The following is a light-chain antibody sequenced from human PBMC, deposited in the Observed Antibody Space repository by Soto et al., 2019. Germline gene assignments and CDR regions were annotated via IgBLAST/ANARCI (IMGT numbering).Light chain of an antibody. CDR3: SSFAGAPVV. CDR2: EVT. Sequence: QSALTQPPSASGSPGQSVTIPCTGTNSYIGEYNYVSWYQQHPGKVPKLLIYEVTKRPPGVPDRFSGSKSGNTASLIGSGLQAEDEADYYCSSFAGAPVVFGGGTKVTVL. CDR1: NSYIGEYNY. J-gene: IGLJ2*01. V-gene: IGLV2-8*01.